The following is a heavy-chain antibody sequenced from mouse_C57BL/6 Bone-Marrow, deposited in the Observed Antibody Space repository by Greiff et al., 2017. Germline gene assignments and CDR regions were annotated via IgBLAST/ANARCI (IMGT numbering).Heavy chain of an antibody. CDR2: IWSGGST. Sequence: VQLQQSGPGLVQPSQSLSITCTVSGFSLTSYGVHWVRQSPGKGLEWLGVIWSGGSTDYNAAFISRLSISKDNSKSQVFFKMNSLQADDTAIYYCARNSIITTVVAPLYAMDYWGQGTSVTVSS. V-gene: IGHV2-2*01. D-gene: IGHD1-1*01. CDR1: GFSLTSYG. J-gene: IGHJ4*01. CDR3: ARNSIITTVVAPLYAMDY.